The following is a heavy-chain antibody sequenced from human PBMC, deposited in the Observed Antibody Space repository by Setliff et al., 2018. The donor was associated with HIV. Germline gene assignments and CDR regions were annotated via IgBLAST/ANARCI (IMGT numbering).Heavy chain of an antibody. CDR3: ASSPAWRSDFGLHTFDY. J-gene: IGHJ4*02. V-gene: IGHV4-38-2*02. CDR1: GYSISSRYY. D-gene: IGHD2-2*01. Sequence: SETLSLTCTVSGYSISSRYYWGWIRQPPGKGLEWIGSVYHTGSTCYNPSLKSRVTMSADTSKNQFSLKLSSVTAADTAVYYCASSPAWRSDFGLHTFDYWGQGTLVTVSS. CDR2: VYHTGST.